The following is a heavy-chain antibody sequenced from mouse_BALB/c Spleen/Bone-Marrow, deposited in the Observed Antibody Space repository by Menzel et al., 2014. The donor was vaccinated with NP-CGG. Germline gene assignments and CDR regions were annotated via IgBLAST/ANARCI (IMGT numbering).Heavy chain of an antibody. CDR3: ASVYDYGRGYAMDY. CDR1: GYAFSNYG. V-gene: IGHV1-80*01. Sequence: QVQLKQSGAEVMRPGSSVNISCKASGYAFSNYGMNWVKQRPGQGLEWIGQIYPGDGDTNYKGKFKGRVTLTADKSSSTAYMQLSSLTSEDSAVYFCASVYDYGRGYAMDYWGQGTSVTVSS. D-gene: IGHD2-4*01. J-gene: IGHJ4*01. CDR2: IYPGDGDT.